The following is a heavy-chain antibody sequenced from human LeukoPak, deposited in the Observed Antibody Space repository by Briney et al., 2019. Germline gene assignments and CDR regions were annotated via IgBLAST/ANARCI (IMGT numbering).Heavy chain of an antibody. CDR3: ATDGIRGGHSLYSGSHLKASY. V-gene: IGHV1-24*01. CDR2: FDPEDGET. J-gene: IGHJ4*02. Sequence: ASVKVSCKVSGYTLTELSMHWVRQAPGKGLEWMGGFDPEDGETIYAQKFQGRVTMTEDTSTDTAYMELSSLRSEDTAVYYCATDGIRGGHSLYSGSHLKASYWGQGTLVTVSS. CDR1: GYTLTELS. D-gene: IGHD1-26*01.